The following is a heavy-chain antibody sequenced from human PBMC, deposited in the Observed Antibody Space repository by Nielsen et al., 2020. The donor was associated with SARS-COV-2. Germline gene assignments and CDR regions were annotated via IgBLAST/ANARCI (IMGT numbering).Heavy chain of an antibody. J-gene: IGHJ5*02. CDR2: IFSNDEK. Sequence: SGPTLVKPTETLTLTCTVSGFSLSNARMGVSWIRQPPGKALEWLAHIFSNDEKSYSTSLKSRLTISKDTSKSQVVLTMTNMDPVDTATYYCAWAGYSSGWYWDNWFDPRGQGTLVTVSS. D-gene: IGHD6-19*01. V-gene: IGHV2-26*04. CDR1: GFSLSNARMG. CDR3: AWAGYSSGWYWDNWFDP.